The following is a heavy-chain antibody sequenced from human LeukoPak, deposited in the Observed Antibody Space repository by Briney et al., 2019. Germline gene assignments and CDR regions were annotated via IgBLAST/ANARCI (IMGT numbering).Heavy chain of an antibody. CDR2: INPNSGDT. V-gene: IGHV1-2*02. Sequence: ASVKVSCKASGYTFTSYDINWVRQAPGQGLEWMGWINPNSGDTNYAQNFQGRVTMTRDTSITTAYLELSSLRSDDTAVYYCAREAHCSSASCETDFCGQGTLVTVSS. D-gene: IGHD2-2*01. CDR1: GYTFTSYD. CDR3: AREAHCSSASCETDF. J-gene: IGHJ4*02.